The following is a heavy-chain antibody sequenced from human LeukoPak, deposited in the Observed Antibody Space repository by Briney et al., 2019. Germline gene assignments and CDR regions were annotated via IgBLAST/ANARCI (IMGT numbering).Heavy chain of an antibody. CDR3: AKGQNLWFREPYDPFDI. Sequence: GGSLRLSCAASGFTFSSYGMHWVRQAPGKGLEWVAVISYDGSNKYYADSVKGRFTISRDNSKNPLYLQMNSLRAEDTAVYYCAKGQNLWFREPYDPFDIWGQGTMVTVSS. D-gene: IGHD3-10*01. V-gene: IGHV3-30*18. CDR2: ISYDGSNK. J-gene: IGHJ3*02. CDR1: GFTFSSYG.